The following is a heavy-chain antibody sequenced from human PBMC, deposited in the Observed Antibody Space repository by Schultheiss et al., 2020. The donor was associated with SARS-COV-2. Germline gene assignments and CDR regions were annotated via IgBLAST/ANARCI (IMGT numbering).Heavy chain of an antibody. CDR1: GYTFTGYY. Sequence: ASVKVSCKASGYTFTGYYMHWVRQAPGQGLEWMGWINPNSGGTNYAQKFQGRVTMTRDTSISTAYMELSRLRSDDTAVYYCAREVEDIVVVVAAAHYYYYMDVWGKGTTVTVSS. D-gene: IGHD2-15*01. CDR2: INPNSGGT. CDR3: AREVEDIVVVVAAAHYYYYMDV. J-gene: IGHJ6*03. V-gene: IGHV1-2*02.